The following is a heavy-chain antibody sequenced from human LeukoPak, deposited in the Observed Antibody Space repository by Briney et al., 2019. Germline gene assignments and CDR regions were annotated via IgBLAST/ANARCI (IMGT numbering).Heavy chain of an antibody. CDR3: AKDISGLGYSMADAFDI. CDR2: IKEDGSEK. Sequence: PGGSLRLSCAASGFTFSSYGMTWVRQAPGKGLEWVANIKEDGSEKYYVDSVKGRFTISRDNAKNSLYLQMNSLRAEDTAVYYCAKDISGLGYSMADAFDIWGQGTMVTVSS. D-gene: IGHD2-15*01. CDR1: GFTFSSYG. V-gene: IGHV3-7*03. J-gene: IGHJ3*02.